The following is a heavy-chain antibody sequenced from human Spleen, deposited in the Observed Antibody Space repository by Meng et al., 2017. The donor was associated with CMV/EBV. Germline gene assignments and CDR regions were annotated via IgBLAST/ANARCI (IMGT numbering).Heavy chain of an antibody. CDR3: AKDKRLGYCSSTSCYGGAFDI. D-gene: IGHD2-2*01. CDR2: ISWNGGST. Sequence: GESLKISCAASGFRFDEYGMTWVRQAPGKGLEWVAGISWNGGSTTYADTVNGRFTISRDNAKNSLYLQINRLRAEDTAVYYCAKDKRLGYCSSTSCYGGAFDIWGQGTMVTVSS. CDR1: GFRFDEYG. J-gene: IGHJ3*02. V-gene: IGHV3-20*04.